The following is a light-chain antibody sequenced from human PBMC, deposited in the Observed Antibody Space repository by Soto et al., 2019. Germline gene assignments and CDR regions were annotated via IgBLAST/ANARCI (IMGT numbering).Light chain of an antibody. J-gene: IGKJ1*01. CDR2: SAS. CDR1: QSISDT. CDR3: QQYHNWPCT. Sequence: EIVITQSPATLSVSPGQRATLSCRASQSISDTLAWYQQKPGQAPRLLIYSASRGATGFPARFSGSGSGTDFTLTISSLQSEDFAVYYCQQYHNWPCTFGQGTKVDIK. V-gene: IGKV3-15*01.